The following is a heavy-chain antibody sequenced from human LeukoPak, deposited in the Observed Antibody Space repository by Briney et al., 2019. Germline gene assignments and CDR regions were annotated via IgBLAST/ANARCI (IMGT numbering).Heavy chain of an antibody. Sequence: ASVKVSCKASGYTFTSYAMHWVRQAPGQRLEWMGWINAGNGNTKYSQKFQGRVTITRDTSASTAYMELSSLRSEDTAMYYCARDRIYDFWSGYTDWFDPWGQGTLVTVSS. J-gene: IGHJ5*02. V-gene: IGHV1-3*01. CDR3: ARDRIYDFWSGYTDWFDP. CDR1: GYTFTSYA. CDR2: INAGNGNT. D-gene: IGHD3-3*01.